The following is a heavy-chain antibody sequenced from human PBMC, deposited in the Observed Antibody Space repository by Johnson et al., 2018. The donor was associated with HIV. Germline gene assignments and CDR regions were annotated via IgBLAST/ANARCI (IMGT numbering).Heavy chain of an antibody. Sequence: QVQLVESGGGVVRPGGSLRLSCVASGFTFDDYGMSWVRQAPGKGLEWVAVISYDGSNKYYADSVKGRFTISRDNSKNTLYLQMNSLRAEDTAVYYCAIIPPGGAGKVADAFDIWGQGTMVTVSS. V-gene: IGHV3-30-3*01. CDR3: AIIPPGGAGKVADAFDI. J-gene: IGHJ3*02. CDR1: GFTFDDYG. CDR2: ISYDGSNK. D-gene: IGHD1-26*01.